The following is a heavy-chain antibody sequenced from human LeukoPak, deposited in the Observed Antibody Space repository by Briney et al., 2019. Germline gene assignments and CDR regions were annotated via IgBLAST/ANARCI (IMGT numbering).Heavy chain of an antibody. Sequence: GGSLRLSCAASGFTFSSYSMNWVRQAPGKGLEWVSSISSSSSYIYYADSVKGRFTISRDNAENSLYLQMNSLRAEDTAVYYCARDRQYYDSSGYPSFFDYWGQGTLVTVSS. J-gene: IGHJ4*02. CDR3: ARDRQYYDSSGYPSFFDY. V-gene: IGHV3-21*01. CDR2: ISSSSSYI. CDR1: GFTFSSYS. D-gene: IGHD3-22*01.